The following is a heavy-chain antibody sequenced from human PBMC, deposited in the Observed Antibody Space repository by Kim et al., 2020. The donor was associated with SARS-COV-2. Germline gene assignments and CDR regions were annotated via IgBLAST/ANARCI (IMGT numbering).Heavy chain of an antibody. CDR3: ASDLHYYDSSGYPPLFDY. Sequence: SVKVSCKASGGTFSSYAISWVRQAPGQGLEWMGGIIPIFGTANYAQKFQGRVTITADESTSTAYMELSSLRSEDTAVYYCASDLHYYDSSGYPPLFDYWGQGTLVTVSS. D-gene: IGHD3-22*01. CDR1: GGTFSSYA. J-gene: IGHJ4*02. CDR2: IIPIFGTA. V-gene: IGHV1-69*13.